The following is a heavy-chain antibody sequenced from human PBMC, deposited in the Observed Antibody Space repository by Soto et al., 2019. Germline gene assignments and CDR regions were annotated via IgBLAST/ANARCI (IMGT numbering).Heavy chain of an antibody. D-gene: IGHD5-18*01. CDR2: IYPGDSDT. V-gene: IGHV5-51*01. Sequence: PGESLKISCKGSGYSFTSYWIGWVRQMPGKGLEWMGIIYPGDSDTRYSPSFQGQVTISADKSISTAYLQWSSLKASDTAMYYCARLEMVGYSYGPTPYFDYWGQGTLVTVSS. CDR3: ARLEMVGYSYGPTPYFDY. CDR1: GYSFTSYW. J-gene: IGHJ4*02.